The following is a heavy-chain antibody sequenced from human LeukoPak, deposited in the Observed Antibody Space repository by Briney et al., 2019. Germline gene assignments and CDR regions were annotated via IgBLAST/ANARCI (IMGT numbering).Heavy chain of an antibody. CDR3: ANGSPGIAAVSWFDP. D-gene: IGHD6-13*01. J-gene: IGHJ5*02. CDR1: GGSISSSSYY. V-gene: IGHV4-39*07. CDR2: IYYSGST. Sequence: SETLSLTCTVSGGSISSSSYYWGWIRQPPGKGLEWIGSIYYSGSTYYNPSLKSRVTISVDTSKNQFSLKLSSVTAADTAVYYCANGSPGIAAVSWFDPWGQGTLVTVSS.